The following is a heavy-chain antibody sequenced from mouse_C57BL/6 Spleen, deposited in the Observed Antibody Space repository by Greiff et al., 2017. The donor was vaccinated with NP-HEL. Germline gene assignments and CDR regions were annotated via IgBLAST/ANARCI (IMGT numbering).Heavy chain of an antibody. CDR3: ASFITTPFDY. CDR2: IVPGSGST. V-gene: IGHV1-9*01. D-gene: IGHD1-1*01. Sequence: VQLQQSGAELMKPGASVKLSCKATGYTFTGYWIEWVKQRPGHGLEWIGEIVPGSGSTNYNEKLKGKATFTADTASNTAYMQLSSLTTEDSAISYCASFITTPFDYWGHGTTLTVSS. J-gene: IGHJ2*01. CDR1: GYTFTGYW.